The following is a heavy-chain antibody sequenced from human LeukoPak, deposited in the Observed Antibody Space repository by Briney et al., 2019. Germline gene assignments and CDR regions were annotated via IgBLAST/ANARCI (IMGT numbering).Heavy chain of an antibody. Sequence: GASVKVSCKASGYTFTSYYMHWVRQAPGQGLEWMGIINPSGGSTSYAQKFQGRVTMTRDTSTSTVYMELSSLRSEDTAVYYCARDAYGSGRGAKYYYYMDVWGKGTTVTISS. CDR3: ARDAYGSGRGAKYYYYMDV. CDR1: GYTFTSYY. V-gene: IGHV1-46*01. J-gene: IGHJ6*03. D-gene: IGHD3-10*01. CDR2: INPSGGST.